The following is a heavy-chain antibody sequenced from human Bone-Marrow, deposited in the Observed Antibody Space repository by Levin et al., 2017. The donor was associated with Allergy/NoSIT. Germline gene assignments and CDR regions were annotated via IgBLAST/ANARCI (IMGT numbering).Heavy chain of an antibody. CDR2: ISSSSSTI. Sequence: GGSLRLSCAASGFTFSSYSMNWVRQAPGKGLEWVSYISSSSSTIYYADSVKGRFTISRDNAKNSLYLQMNSLRAEDTAVYYCARAGPDIVVVVAVSNDYWGQGTLVTVSS. J-gene: IGHJ4*02. D-gene: IGHD2-15*01. CDR1: GFTFSSYS. V-gene: IGHV3-48*01. CDR3: ARAGPDIVVVVAVSNDY.